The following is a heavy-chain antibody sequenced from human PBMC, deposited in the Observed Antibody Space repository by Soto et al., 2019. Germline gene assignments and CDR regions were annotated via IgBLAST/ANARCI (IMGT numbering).Heavy chain of an antibody. Sequence: SEALSLTCADSGVTISTDYWSWIRQPPGKGLEWIGYNYHSGTTNYNPSLKSRVTISVDTSKNQFSLRLTSVTAADTAIYYCVREAYIGYGHAIDHWGQGTLVTVS. V-gene: IGHV4-59*01. D-gene: IGHD5-12*01. CDR3: VREAYIGYGHAIDH. CDR2: NYHSGTT. CDR1: GVTISTDY. J-gene: IGHJ4*02.